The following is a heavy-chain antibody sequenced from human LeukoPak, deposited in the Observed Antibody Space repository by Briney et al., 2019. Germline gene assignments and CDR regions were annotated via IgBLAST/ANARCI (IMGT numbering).Heavy chain of an antibody. D-gene: IGHD3/OR15-3a*01. J-gene: IGHJ4*02. CDR1: GFTFDDYA. CDR3: ASGWSGSY. V-gene: IGHV3-43*02. Sequence: PGGSLRLSCAASGFTFDDYAMHWVRQAPGKGLEWVSLISGDGGSTYYADSVKGRFTISRDNAKNSLYLQMNTLRAEDTGIYYCASGWSGSYWGQGTLVTVSS. CDR2: ISGDGGST.